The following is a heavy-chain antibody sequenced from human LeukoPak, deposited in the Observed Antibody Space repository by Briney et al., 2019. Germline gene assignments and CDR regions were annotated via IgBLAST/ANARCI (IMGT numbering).Heavy chain of an antibody. V-gene: IGHV3-23*01. CDR2: ITGSDGSP. CDR1: GFTFTNYA. D-gene: IGHD3-9*01. J-gene: IGHJ4*02. CDR3: AKWGDYDILTGYYVPDY. Sequence: PGGSLRLSCVASGFTFTNYAMSWVRQAPGKGLEWVSAITGSDGSPYYADSVKGRFTISRDNSKNTLYLQVNSLRAEDTAVYYCAKWGDYDILTGYYVPDYWGQGTLVTVSS.